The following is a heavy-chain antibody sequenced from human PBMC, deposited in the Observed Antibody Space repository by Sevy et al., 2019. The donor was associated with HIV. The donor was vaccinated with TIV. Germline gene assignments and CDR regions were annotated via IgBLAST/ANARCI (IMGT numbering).Heavy chain of an antibody. CDR2: IKQDGSEK. V-gene: IGHV3-7*01. CDR3: ARSPRFYYCSSTSCSDYFDY. Sequence: GESLKISCAASGFTFSSYWMSWVRQAPGKGLEWVANIKQDGSEKYYVDSVKGRFTISRDNAKNSLYLQMNSLRAEDMAVYYCARSPRFYYCSSTSCSDYFDYWGQGTLVTVSS. D-gene: IGHD2-2*01. CDR1: GFTFSSYW. J-gene: IGHJ4*02.